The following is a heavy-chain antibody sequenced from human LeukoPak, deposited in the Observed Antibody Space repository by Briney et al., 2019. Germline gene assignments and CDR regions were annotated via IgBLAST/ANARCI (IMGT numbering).Heavy chain of an antibody. CDR2: INAGNGNT. CDR3: ARDGGLLWFGELFYWFDP. CDR1: GYTFTSYA. V-gene: IGHV1-3*01. J-gene: IGHJ5*02. Sequence: ASVKVSCKASGYTFTSYAMHWVRQAPGQRLEGMGWINAGNGNTKYSQKFQGRVTITRDTSASTAYMELSSLRSEDTAVYYCARDGGLLWFGELFYWFDPWGQGTLVTVSS. D-gene: IGHD3-10*01.